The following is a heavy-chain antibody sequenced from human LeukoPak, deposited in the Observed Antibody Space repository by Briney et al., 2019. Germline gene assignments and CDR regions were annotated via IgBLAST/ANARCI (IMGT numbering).Heavy chain of an antibody. CDR1: GFTFSSYW. Sequence: PGGSLRLSCAASGFTFSSYWMNWVRQAPGKGLVWVSRIASDGSSTTYADSVKGRFTISRDTSKNTLYLQMNSLRAEDTAVYYCAKAGAVYYFDYWGQGTLVTVSS. CDR2: IASDGSST. CDR3: AKAGAVYYFDY. D-gene: IGHD3-10*01. V-gene: IGHV3-74*01. J-gene: IGHJ4*02.